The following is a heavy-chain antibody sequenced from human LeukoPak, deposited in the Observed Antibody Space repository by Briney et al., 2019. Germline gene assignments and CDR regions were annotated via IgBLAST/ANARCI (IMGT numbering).Heavy chain of an antibody. CDR1: GYTFTSYD. D-gene: IGHD3-22*01. CDR2: MNPNSGNT. CDR3: ARGPDSSGYLCNWFDP. V-gene: IGHV1-8*03. J-gene: IGHJ5*02. Sequence: ASVKVSCKASGYTFTSYDINWVRQATGQGLEWMGWMNPNSGNTGYAQKFQGRVTITRNTSISTAYMELSSLRSEDTAVYYCARGPDSSGYLCNWFDPWGQGTLVTVSS.